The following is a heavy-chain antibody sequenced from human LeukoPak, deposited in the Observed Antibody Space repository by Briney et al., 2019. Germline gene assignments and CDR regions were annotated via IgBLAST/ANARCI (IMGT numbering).Heavy chain of an antibody. CDR1: GFTFSSYA. J-gene: IGHJ6*02. CDR2: ISGSGGTT. D-gene: IGHD6-19*01. Sequence: PGGSLRLACAASGFTFSSYAMSWVRQAPGKGLEWVAAISGSGGTTFYADSVKGRFTISRDNAKNSLYLQMNSLRDEDTAVYYCARDRQWLVNYYYHYGMDVWGQGTTVTVSS. V-gene: IGHV3-23*01. CDR3: ARDRQWLVNYYYHYGMDV.